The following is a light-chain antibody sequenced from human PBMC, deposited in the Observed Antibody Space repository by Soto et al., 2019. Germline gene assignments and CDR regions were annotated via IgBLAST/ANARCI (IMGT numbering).Light chain of an antibody. J-gene: IGKJ4*01. CDR3: QQSYSTPLT. CDR2: AAS. V-gene: IGKV1-39*01. CDR1: QRIRNY. Sequence: DITMTQSRSSLSASVVDRVTINVVAGQRIRNYLNWYQQKPGKAPKLLIYAASTLQSGVPSRFSGSGSGTDFTLTISSLQPDDFATYYCQQSYSTPLTFGGGTKVDIK.